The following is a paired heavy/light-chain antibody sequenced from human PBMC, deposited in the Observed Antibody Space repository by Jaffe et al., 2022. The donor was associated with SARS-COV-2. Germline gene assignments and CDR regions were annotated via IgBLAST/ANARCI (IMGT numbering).Heavy chain of an antibody. V-gene: IGHV3-21*01. CDR3: ARGFQPAHDY. D-gene: IGHD2-2*01. CDR1: GFTFSAYS. J-gene: IGHJ4*02. CDR2: ISVRGSYL. Sequence: EVQLVESGGGLVKPGGSLRLSCTASGFTFSAYSMNWVRQAPGKGLEWISSISVRGSYLYYADSVKGRFTISRDDAKNSLYLQMNSLRADDTAIYYCARGFQPAHDYWGQGTLVTVSS.
Light chain of an antibody. V-gene: IGKV1-16*02. Sequence: DIQMTQSPSSLSASVGDRVTITCRASHDIGNYLAWFQQKPGKAPKSLISAASSLQSGVPSKFSGSGSGTDFTLTISGLQPEDFATYYCQQYKTYPFTFGQGTKVEIK. CDR1: HDIGNY. CDR2: AAS. CDR3: QQYKTYPFT. J-gene: IGKJ2*01.